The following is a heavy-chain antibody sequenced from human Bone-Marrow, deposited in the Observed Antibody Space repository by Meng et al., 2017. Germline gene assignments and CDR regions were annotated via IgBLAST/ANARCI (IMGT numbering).Heavy chain of an antibody. Sequence: EVDLVESGGCLVKPGGALRLSCAASGFYFNNAWMSWVRQAPGKGLEWVGRIKSNTDGGTAEYAAPVTGRFTISRDDSKSTLYLQMSGLRIDDTGVYYCTWDDKAVSDYWGQGTLVTVSS. CDR1: GFYFNNAW. D-gene: IGHD1-26*01. CDR3: TWDDKAVSDY. J-gene: IGHJ4*02. CDR2: IKSNTDGGTA. V-gene: IGHV3-15*01.